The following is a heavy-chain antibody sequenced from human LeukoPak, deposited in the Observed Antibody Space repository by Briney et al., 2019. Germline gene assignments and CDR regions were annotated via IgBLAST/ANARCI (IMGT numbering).Heavy chain of an antibody. CDR3: ARGSSRTYNWFDP. Sequence: ASVKVSCKASGYTFSVYYIHWVRQAPGQGLEWMGWINPNSGGTNYAQKFQGRVTMTRDTSISTAYMELSRLRSDDTAVYYCARGSSRTYNWFDPWGQGTLVTVSS. J-gene: IGHJ5*02. V-gene: IGHV1-2*02. D-gene: IGHD6-13*01. CDR2: INPNSGGT. CDR1: GYTFSVYY.